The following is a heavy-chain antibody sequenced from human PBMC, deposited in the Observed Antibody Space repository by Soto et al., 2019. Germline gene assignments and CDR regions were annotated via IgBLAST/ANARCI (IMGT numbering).Heavy chain of an antibody. CDR3: SRGPYCSGGSCYSRRYFDY. V-gene: IGHV4-34*01. Sequence: SETLSLTCAVYGGSFSGYYWSWIRQPPGKGLEWIGEINHSGSTNYNPSLKSRVTISVDTSKNQFSLKLSSVTAADTAVYYCSRGPYCSGGSCYSRRYFDYWGQGTLVTVSS. CDR2: INHSGST. D-gene: IGHD2-15*01. J-gene: IGHJ4*02. CDR1: GGSFSGYY.